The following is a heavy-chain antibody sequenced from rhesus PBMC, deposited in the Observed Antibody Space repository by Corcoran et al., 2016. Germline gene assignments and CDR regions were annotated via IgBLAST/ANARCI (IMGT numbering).Heavy chain of an antibody. V-gene: IGHV4-173*01. CDR2: ISGSGGST. D-gene: IGHD1-44*02. Sequence: QLQLQESGPGLVKPSETLSLTCAVSGDSVTTNYWSGIRQPPGQGLEWIGRISGSGGSTSYSPSLKSRVTISKDTSKNQFSLKLSSVTAADTAVYYCATPTGGSPYYYFDYWGPGVLVTVSS. CDR3: ATPTGGSPYYYFDY. CDR1: GDSVTTNY. J-gene: IGHJ4*01.